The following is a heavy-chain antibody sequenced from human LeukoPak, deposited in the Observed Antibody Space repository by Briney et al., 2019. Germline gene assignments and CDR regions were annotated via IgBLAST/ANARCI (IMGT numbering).Heavy chain of an antibody. Sequence: SETLSLTCTVSGGSISSSSYYWGWIRQTPGKVLEWIGTIYYSGSTYYNPSLKSRVTISVDTSKNQFSLKLSSVTAADTAVYYCARHEGCSTTTCFYGMDVWGHGTTVTVSS. CDR1: GGSISSSSYY. V-gene: IGHV4-39*01. CDR3: ARHEGCSTTTCFYGMDV. J-gene: IGHJ6*02. D-gene: IGHD2-2*01. CDR2: IYYSGST.